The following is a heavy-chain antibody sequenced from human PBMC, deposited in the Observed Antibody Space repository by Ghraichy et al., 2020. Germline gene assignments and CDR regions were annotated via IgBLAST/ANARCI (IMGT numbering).Heavy chain of an antibody. D-gene: IGHD6-19*01. V-gene: IGHV3-30*02. CDR1: GFTFSSYG. Sequence: SCAASGFTFSSYGMHWVRQAPGKGLEWVAFIRTDGDRCYADSVKGRFTISRDKSKNTLYLQMNSLRTEDTAVYYCARESITVAGTGFDYWGQGTLVTVSS. CDR2: IRTDGDR. J-gene: IGHJ4*02. CDR3: ARESITVAGTGFDY.